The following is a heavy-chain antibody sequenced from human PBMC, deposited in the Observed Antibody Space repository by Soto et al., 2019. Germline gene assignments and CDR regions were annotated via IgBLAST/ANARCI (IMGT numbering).Heavy chain of an antibody. Sequence: QVQLQESGPGLVKPSQTLSLTCTVSGGSISSGGYYWSWIRQHPGKGLEWIGYIYYSGSTYYNPSLKSRVTISVETTKNQFSLQLSSVTAADTAVYYCAGDPRDYVWGRGWFDPWGQGTLVTVSS. J-gene: IGHJ5*02. CDR3: AGDPRDYVWGRGWFDP. CDR2: IYYSGST. V-gene: IGHV4-31*03. CDR1: GGSISSGGYY. D-gene: IGHD3-16*01.